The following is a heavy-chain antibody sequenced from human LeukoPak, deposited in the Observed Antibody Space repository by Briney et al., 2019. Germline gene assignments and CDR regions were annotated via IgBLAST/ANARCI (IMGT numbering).Heavy chain of an antibody. CDR3: ARGPPAIFGVVNSGMDV. CDR1: GHSISSNY. Sequence: SETQSLPCTLSGHSISSNYWRCPRHPPGKALECLGYIYYSGSTNYNPSLKSRVTISVDTSKNQFSLKLSSVTAADTAVYYCARGPPAIFGVVNSGMDVWGQGTTVTVSS. V-gene: IGHV4-59*01. D-gene: IGHD3-3*01. CDR2: IYYSGST. J-gene: IGHJ6*02.